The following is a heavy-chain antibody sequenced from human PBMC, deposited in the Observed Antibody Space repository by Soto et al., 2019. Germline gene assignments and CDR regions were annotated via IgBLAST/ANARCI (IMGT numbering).Heavy chain of an antibody. J-gene: IGHJ5*02. CDR1: GGTFSTYT. D-gene: IGHD3-22*01. CDR3: TRDLYYFDSSAYYGRNWFDP. CDR2: IIPMFNTP. V-gene: IGHV1-69*13. Sequence: SVKVSCKASGGTFSTYTMSWVRQAPGQGFEWMGGIIPMFNTPNYAENFQGRVTITADESTNTAYMELSSLRSDDTAVYYCTRDLYYFDSSAYYGRNWFDPWGQGTLVTVSS.